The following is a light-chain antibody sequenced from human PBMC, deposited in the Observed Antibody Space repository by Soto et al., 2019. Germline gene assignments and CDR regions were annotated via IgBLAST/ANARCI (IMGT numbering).Light chain of an antibody. CDR3: CSYAGSFTFDV. V-gene: IGLV2-23*03. Sequence: QSVLTQPASVSGSPGQSITISCTGTSSDVGNYNLVSWYQQFPGKAPKLIIYEGSRWPSGVSNRFSGSKSGNTASLTISGLQAEDEADYYCCSYAGSFTFDVFGGGTKLTVL. J-gene: IGLJ2*01. CDR2: EGS. CDR1: SSDVGNYNL.